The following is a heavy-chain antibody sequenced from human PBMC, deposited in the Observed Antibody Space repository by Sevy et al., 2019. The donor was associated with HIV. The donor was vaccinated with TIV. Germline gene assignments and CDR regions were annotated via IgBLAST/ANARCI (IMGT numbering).Heavy chain of an antibody. D-gene: IGHD5-12*01. CDR3: AKGAVEMATIGYFDY. V-gene: IGHV3-43*01. CDR2: ISWDDGST. CDR1: GFTFDDYT. J-gene: IGHJ4*02. Sequence: GGSLRLSCAASGFTFDDYTMHWVRQAPGKGLEWVSLISWDDGSTYYADSVKGRFTISRDNSKNSLYLQMNSLRTEDIALYYCAKGAVEMATIGYFDYWGQGTLVTVSS.